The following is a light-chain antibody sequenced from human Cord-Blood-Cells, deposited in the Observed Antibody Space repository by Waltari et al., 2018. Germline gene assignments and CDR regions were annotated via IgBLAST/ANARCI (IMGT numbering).Light chain of an antibody. Sequence: QSALTQPRSVSGSPGQSVTIPCTGTSSDVGGSNYVSWYQQHPGKAPKPMIYDVSKRPSGVPDRFSGSKSGNTASLTISGLQTEDEADYYCCSYAGSYTYVFGTGTKVTVL. J-gene: IGLJ1*01. V-gene: IGLV2-11*01. CDR1: SSDVGGSNY. CDR2: DVS. CDR3: CSYAGSYTYV.